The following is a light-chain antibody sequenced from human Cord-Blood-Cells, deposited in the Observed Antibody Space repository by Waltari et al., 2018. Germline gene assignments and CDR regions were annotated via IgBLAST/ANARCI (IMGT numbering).Light chain of an antibody. CDR2: DAS. CDR3: QQRSNWLTWT. V-gene: IGKV3-11*01. Sequence: EIVLTQSPATLSLSPGERATLSCRASQSVSSYLDWYQQKPGQAPRLLIYDASNRATGIPARFSGSGSGTDFTLTISSLEPEDFAVYYCQQRSNWLTWTFGQGTKVEIK. CDR1: QSVSSY. J-gene: IGKJ1*01.